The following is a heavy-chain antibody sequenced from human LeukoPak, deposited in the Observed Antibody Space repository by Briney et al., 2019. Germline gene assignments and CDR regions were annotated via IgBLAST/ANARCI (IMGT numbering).Heavy chain of an antibody. D-gene: IGHD2-15*01. CDR2: ISYDGSNK. CDR1: GFTFSTYA. CDR3: AKPAGYCSGGSCALFDH. J-gene: IGHJ4*02. Sequence: TGGSLRPSCAASGFTFSTYAMHWVRQAPGKGLEWVAVISYDGSNKNQADSVRGRFIISRGNSKNTLYLQMNGLRTGDTAVYYCAKPAGYCSGGSCALFDHWGQGTLVTVSS. V-gene: IGHV3-30*18.